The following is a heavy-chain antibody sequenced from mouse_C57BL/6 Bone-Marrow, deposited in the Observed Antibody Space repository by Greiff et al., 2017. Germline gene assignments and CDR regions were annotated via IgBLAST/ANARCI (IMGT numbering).Heavy chain of an antibody. CDR2: IYPGCGST. CDR1: VYTFTSYW. V-gene: IGHV1-55*01. D-gene: IGHD2-5*01. J-gene: IGHJ2*01. CDR3: ARTSNLYYCDD. Sequence: QVHVKQPGAELVKPGASVKMSCKASVYTFTSYWITWVKQRPGQGLEWIGDIYPGCGSTNYNEKFKSKATLTVDTSSSTAYMQLSSLTSEDSAVYYCARTSNLYYCDDWGQGTTLTGS.